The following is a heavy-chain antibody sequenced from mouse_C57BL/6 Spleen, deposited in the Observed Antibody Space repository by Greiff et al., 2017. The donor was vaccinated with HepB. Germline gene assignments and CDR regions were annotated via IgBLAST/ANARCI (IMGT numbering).Heavy chain of an antibody. CDR2: IDPSDSYT. J-gene: IGHJ2*01. CDR3: ARSSYYYGSSSVYYFDY. D-gene: IGHD1-1*01. V-gene: IGHV1-50*01. CDR1: GYTFTSYW. Sequence: VQLKQPGAELVKPGASVKLSCKASGYTFTSYWMQWVKQRPGQGLEWIGEIDPSDSYTNYNQKFKGKATLTVDTSSSTAYMQLSSLTSEDSAVYYCARSSYYYGSSSVYYFDYWGQGTTLTVSS.